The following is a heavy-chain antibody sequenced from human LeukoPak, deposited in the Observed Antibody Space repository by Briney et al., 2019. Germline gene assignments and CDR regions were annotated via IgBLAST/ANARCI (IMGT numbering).Heavy chain of an antibody. Sequence: ASVKVSCKASGYTFTGYYMHWVRQAPGQGLEWMGWINPNSGGTNYAQKFQGRVTMTRDTSISTAYMELSRLRSDDTAVYYCARVNVLLWFGELPHNIDYWGQGTLVTVSS. D-gene: IGHD3-10*01. V-gene: IGHV1-2*02. J-gene: IGHJ4*02. CDR1: GYTFTGYY. CDR2: INPNSGGT. CDR3: ARVNVLLWFGELPHNIDY.